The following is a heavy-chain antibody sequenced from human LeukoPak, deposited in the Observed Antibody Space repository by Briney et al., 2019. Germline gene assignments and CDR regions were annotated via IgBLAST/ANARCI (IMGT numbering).Heavy chain of an antibody. J-gene: IGHJ4*02. V-gene: IGHV3-30*18. CDR1: GFTFSSYG. CDR3: AKDRARWELDY. Sequence: PGGSLRLSCAASGFTFSSYGMHWVRQAPGKGLEWVAVISYDGGNKYYADSVKGRFTISRDNSKNTLYLQMNSLRAEDTAVYYCAKDRARWELDYWGQGTLVTVSS. CDR2: ISYDGGNK. D-gene: IGHD1-26*01.